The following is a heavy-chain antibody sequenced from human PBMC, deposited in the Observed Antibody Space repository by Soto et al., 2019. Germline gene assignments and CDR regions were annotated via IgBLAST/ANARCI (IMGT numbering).Heavy chain of an antibody. J-gene: IGHJ5*01. CDR3: ARRGSGGSYDS. CDR1: GFTFSSYA. D-gene: IGHD1-26*01. V-gene: IGHV3-23*01. CDR2: ISGSGGST. Sequence: EVQLLESGGGLVQPGGSLRLSCAASGFTFSSYAMRWVRQAPGKGLEWVSAISGSGGSTYYADSVKGRFTISRDNSKNTLYLQTNTLSAGDTAVDYCARRGSGGSYDSWGQGPLVTVSS.